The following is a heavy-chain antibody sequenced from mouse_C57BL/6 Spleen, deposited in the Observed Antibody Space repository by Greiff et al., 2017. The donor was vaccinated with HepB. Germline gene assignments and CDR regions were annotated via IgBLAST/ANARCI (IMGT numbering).Heavy chain of an antibody. CDR3: ARGIGTTVVATGDYFDY. J-gene: IGHJ2*01. D-gene: IGHD1-1*01. V-gene: IGHV1-26*01. CDR2: INPNNGGT. Sequence: VQLQQSGPELVKPGASVKISCKASGYTFTDYYMNWVKQSHGKSLEWIGDINPNNGGTSYNQKFKGKATLTVDKSSSTAYMELRSLTSEDSAVYYCARGIGTTVVATGDYFDYWGQGTTLTVSS. CDR1: GYTFTDYY.